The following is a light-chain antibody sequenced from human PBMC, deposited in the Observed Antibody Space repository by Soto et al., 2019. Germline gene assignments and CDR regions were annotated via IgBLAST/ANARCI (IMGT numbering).Light chain of an antibody. V-gene: IGKV1-33*01. CDR1: QDISNY. Sequence: DIQMTQSPSSLSASVGDRVTITCQASQDISNYLNWYQQKPGKAPKLLIYDASNLEIGVPSRFSGRGSGTDFTFTISSLQPEDSATYYYQQYDNLPQYTFGQGTKLEIK. J-gene: IGKJ2*01. CDR3: QQYDNLPQYT. CDR2: DAS.